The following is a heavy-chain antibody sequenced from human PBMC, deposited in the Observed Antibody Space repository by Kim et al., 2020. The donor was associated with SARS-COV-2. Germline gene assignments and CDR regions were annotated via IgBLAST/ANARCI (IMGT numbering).Heavy chain of an antibody. CDR1: GFTFSSYE. D-gene: IGHD2-15*01. V-gene: IGHV3-48*03. J-gene: IGHJ4*02. Sequence: GGSLRLSCAASGFTFSSYEMNWVRQAPGKGLEWVSYISSSGSTIYYADSVKGRFTISRDNAKNSLYLQMNSLRAEDTAVYYCARDTCTNGVCYGYCSGGSCYSGIDYWGQGTLVTVSS. CDR3: ARDTCTNGVCYGYCSGGSCYSGIDY. CDR2: ISSSGSTI.